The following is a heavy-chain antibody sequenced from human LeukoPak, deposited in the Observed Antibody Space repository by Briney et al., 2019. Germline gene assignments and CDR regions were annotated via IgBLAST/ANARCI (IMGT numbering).Heavy chain of an antibody. V-gene: IGHV1-18*01. CDR3: ARGRRGSGNLTFDY. D-gene: IGHD3-10*01. J-gene: IGHJ4*02. CDR1: GYTFSNYV. CDR2: ISTYTGNS. Sequence: ASVKVSCKASGYTFSNYVLTWVRQAPGQGLEWMGRISTYTGNSNYAQKLQGRVTMTTDTSTSTAYMELRSLRSDDTAVYYCARGRRGSGNLTFDYWGQGTLVTVSS.